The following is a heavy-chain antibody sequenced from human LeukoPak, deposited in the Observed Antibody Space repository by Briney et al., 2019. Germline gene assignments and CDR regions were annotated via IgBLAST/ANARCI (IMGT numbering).Heavy chain of an antibody. CDR3: ARVPIGSSSPGWFDP. D-gene: IGHD6-13*01. J-gene: IGHJ5*02. V-gene: IGHV1-2*02. CDR2: INPNSGGT. Sequence: GASVKVSCKASGYTFTGYYMHWVRQAPGQGLEWMGWINPNSGGTNYAQKFQGRVTMTRDTSISTAYMELSRLRSDDTAVYYCARVPIGSSSPGWFDPWGQGTLVTVSS. CDR1: GYTFTGYY.